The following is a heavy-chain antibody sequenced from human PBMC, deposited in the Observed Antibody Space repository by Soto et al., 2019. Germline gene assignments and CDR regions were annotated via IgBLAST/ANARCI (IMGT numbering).Heavy chain of an antibody. V-gene: IGHV4-39*01. J-gene: IGHJ4*02. CDR3: ARQASLRGPPGGY. Sequence: SETLSLTCTVSGGSISSSSYYWGWIRQPPGKGLEWIGSIYYSGSTYYNPSLKSRVTISVDTSKNQFSLKLSSVTAADTAVYYCARQASLRGPPGGYWGQGTLVTVSS. D-gene: IGHD3-16*02. CDR1: GGSISSSSYY. CDR2: IYYSGST.